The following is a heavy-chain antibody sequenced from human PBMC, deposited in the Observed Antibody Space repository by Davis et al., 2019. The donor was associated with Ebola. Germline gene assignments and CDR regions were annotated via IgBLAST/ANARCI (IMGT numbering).Heavy chain of an antibody. Sequence: GGSLRLSCAASGFTFSSYWMSWVRQAPGKGLEWVANIKQDGSEKYYVDSVKGRFTISRDNAKNSLYLQMNSLRAEDTAVYYCTSGRYSSSSPMDVWGQGTTVTVSS. J-gene: IGHJ6*02. V-gene: IGHV3-7*03. CDR3: TSGRYSSSSPMDV. CDR1: GFTFSSYW. CDR2: IKQDGSEK. D-gene: IGHD6-6*01.